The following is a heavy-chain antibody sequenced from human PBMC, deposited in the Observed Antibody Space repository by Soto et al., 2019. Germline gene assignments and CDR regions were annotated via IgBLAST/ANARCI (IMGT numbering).Heavy chain of an antibody. Sequence: GESLKISCKGSGYSFTSYWIGWVRQMPGKGLEWMGIIYPGDSDTRYSPSFQGQVTISADKSISTAYLQWSSLKASDSAMYYCARSLGCGRAVAGTEWFDPWGQGTLVTVSS. D-gene: IGHD6-19*01. V-gene: IGHV5-51*01. CDR1: GYSFTSYW. J-gene: IGHJ5*02. CDR3: ARSLGCGRAVAGTEWFDP. CDR2: IYPGDSDT.